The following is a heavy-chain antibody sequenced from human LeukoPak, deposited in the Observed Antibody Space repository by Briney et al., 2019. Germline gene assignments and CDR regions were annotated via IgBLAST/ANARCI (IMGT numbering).Heavy chain of an antibody. J-gene: IGHJ4*02. CDR3: ARGVEPLAANTLAY. CDR2: LYSDGNT. V-gene: IGHV3-53*01. Sequence: GASLRLSCAASAFTVITNDMTWVRQAPGKGLEWGSVLYSDGNTKYADSVQGRFTISRDNSKNTLYLEMNSLSPDDTAVYYCARGVEPLAANTLAYWGQGTLVTVSS. D-gene: IGHD1-14*01. CDR1: AFTVITND.